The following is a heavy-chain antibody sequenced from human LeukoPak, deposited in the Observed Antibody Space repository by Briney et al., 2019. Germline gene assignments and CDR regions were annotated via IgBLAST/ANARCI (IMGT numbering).Heavy chain of an antibody. V-gene: IGHV3-21*01. CDR3: ARDLGGVESEGGWAFDI. Sequence: GGSLRLSCAASGFTFSCYSINWVRQAPGKGLEWVSSISSSSSYIYYADSVKGRFTISRDNAKNSLYLQMNSLRAEDTAVYYCARDLGGVESEGGWAFDIWGQGTMVTVSS. CDR1: GFTFSCYS. D-gene: IGHD2-8*02. CDR2: ISSSSSYI. J-gene: IGHJ3*02.